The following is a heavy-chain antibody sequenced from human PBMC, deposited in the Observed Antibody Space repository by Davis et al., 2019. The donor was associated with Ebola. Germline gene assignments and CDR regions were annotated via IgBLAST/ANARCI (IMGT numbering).Heavy chain of an antibody. Sequence: GSLRLSCAASGFTFTRYWMHWVRQAPGKGLVWVSRIDNDGSSTRYVDSVKGRFTISRDNAKNTLYLQMNSLGAGDTAMYYCARDIKYCVTNSCLSHLYWGQGILVTVSS. CDR3: ARDIKYCVTNSCLSHLY. CDR1: GFTFTRYW. V-gene: IGHV3-74*01. CDR2: IDNDGSST. J-gene: IGHJ4*02. D-gene: IGHD2-21*01.